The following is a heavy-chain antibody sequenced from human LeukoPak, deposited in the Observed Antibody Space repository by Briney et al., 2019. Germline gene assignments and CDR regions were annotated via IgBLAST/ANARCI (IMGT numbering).Heavy chain of an antibody. V-gene: IGHV1-8*01. J-gene: IGHJ6*02. Sequence: ASVKVSCKASGYTFTSYDINWVRQATGQGLEWMGWMNPNSGNTGYAQKFQGRVTMTRNTSISTAYMELSSLRSEDPAVYYCARGDTWIQSYRYYGMDVWGQGTTVTVSS. CDR3: ARGDTWIQSYRYYGMDV. D-gene: IGHD5-18*01. CDR2: MNPNSGNT. CDR1: GYTFTSYD.